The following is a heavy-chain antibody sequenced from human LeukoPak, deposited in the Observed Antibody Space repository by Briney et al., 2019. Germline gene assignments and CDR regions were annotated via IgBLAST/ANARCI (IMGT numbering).Heavy chain of an antibody. Sequence: PGRSLRLSCIASGFTLSHHGMHWVRQPPGKGLEWVAFVRYDGSEKYYADSVKGRFTVSRDNSNNALDLQMNTLTVEDTAVYYCARALSSTGGSYYFDSWGQGTLSPSPQ. V-gene: IGHV3-33*01. CDR1: GFTLSHHG. CDR3: ARALSSTGGSYYFDS. CDR2: VRYDGSEK. J-gene: IGHJ4*02. D-gene: IGHD1-14*01.